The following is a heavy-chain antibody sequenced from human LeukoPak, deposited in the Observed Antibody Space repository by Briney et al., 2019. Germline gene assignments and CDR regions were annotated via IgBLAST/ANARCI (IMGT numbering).Heavy chain of an antibody. J-gene: IGHJ4*02. CDR3: ARVSACSGGSCYDNFDY. V-gene: IGHV1-69*13. CDR2: IIPIFGTA. D-gene: IGHD2-15*01. Sequence: ASVKVSCKASGGTFSSYAISWVRQAPGQGLEWMGGIIPIFGTANYAQKFQGRVTITADESTSTAYMELSSLRSEDTAVYYSARVSACSGGSCYDNFDYWGQGTLVTVSS. CDR1: GGTFSSYA.